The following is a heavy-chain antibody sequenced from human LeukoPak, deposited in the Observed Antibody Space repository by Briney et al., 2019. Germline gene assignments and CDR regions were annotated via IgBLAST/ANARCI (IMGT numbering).Heavy chain of an antibody. V-gene: IGHV3-21*01. D-gene: IGHD3-22*01. J-gene: IGHJ4*02. Sequence: GGSLRLSCAASGFTFSSYSMNWVRQAPGKGLEWVSSISSSSSYIYYADPVKGRFTISRDNAKNSLYLQMNSLRAEDTAVYYCARDPQTAYYYDSSGYNPFDYWGQGTLVTVSS. CDR2: ISSSSSYI. CDR3: ARDPQTAYYYDSSGYNPFDY. CDR1: GFTFSSYS.